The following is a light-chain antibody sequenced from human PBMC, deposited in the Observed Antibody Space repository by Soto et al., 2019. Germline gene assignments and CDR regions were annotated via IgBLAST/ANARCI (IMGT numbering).Light chain of an antibody. J-gene: IGKJ4*01. V-gene: IGKV1-39*01. CDR1: QSISTY. CDR2: AAS. Sequence: DIQMTQSPSSLSASVGARVSIACRASQSISTYLNWYQQKPGKAPKFLIYAASSLLSGVPSRFSASGSGTDFTLTIRSLQPEDFATYYCQQSYTTQGLTFGGGNKGDIK. CDR3: QQSYTTQGLT.